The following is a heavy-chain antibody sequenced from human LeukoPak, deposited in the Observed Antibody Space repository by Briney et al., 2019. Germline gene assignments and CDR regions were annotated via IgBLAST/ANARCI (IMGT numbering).Heavy chain of an antibody. CDR2: INHSGST. D-gene: IGHD3-9*01. CDR1: GGSFSGYF. V-gene: IGHV4-34*01. Sequence: PSETLSLTCAVYGGSFSGYFWSWIRQPPGKGLEWIREINHSGSTNYNPSLKSRVTISVDTSKNQFSLKLSSVTAADTAVYYCARNYDILTGYYVLDYWGQGTLVTVSS. J-gene: IGHJ4*02. CDR3: ARNYDILTGYYVLDY.